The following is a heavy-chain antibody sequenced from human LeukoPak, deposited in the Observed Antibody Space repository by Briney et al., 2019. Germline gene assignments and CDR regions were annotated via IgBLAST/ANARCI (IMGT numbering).Heavy chain of an antibody. V-gene: IGHV3-48*03. Sequence: GGSLRLSCAASGFTFSTYEMNWVRQAPGEGLEWVSYISSSGGTTYYADSVKGRFTISRDNAKNSLYLQMNSLRAEDTAVYYCARIRGYSSGYNYWGQGTLVTVSS. CDR2: ISSSGGTT. J-gene: IGHJ4*02. D-gene: IGHD5-18*01. CDR1: GFTFSTYE. CDR3: ARIRGYSSGYNY.